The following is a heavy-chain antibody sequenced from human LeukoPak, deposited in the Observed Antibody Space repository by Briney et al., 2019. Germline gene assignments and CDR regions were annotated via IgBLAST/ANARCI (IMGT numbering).Heavy chain of an antibody. J-gene: IGHJ4*02. D-gene: IGHD3-22*01. CDR3: AKDTTMIVVEGGGFDY. CDR1: GFTFDDYT. V-gene: IGHV3-43*01. Sequence: QPGGSLRLSCAASGFTFDDYTMHWVRQAPGKGLEWVSPISWDGGSTYYADSVKGRFTISRDNSKNSLYLQMNSLRTEDTALYYCAKDTTMIVVEGGGFDYWGQGTLVTVSS. CDR2: ISWDGGST.